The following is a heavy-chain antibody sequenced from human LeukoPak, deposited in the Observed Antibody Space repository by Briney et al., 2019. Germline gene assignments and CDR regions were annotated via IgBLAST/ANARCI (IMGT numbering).Heavy chain of an antibody. V-gene: IGHV3-30*18. CDR3: AKTPHRYCSSTSCLLYYFDY. CDR2: ISYDGSNK. J-gene: IGHJ4*02. Sequence: GGSLRLSCAASGFTFSSYGMHWVRQAPVKGLEWVAVISYDGSNKYYADSVKGRFTISRDNSKNTLYLQMNSLRAEDTAVYYCAKTPHRYCSSTSCLLYYFDYWGQGTLVTVSS. CDR1: GFTFSSYG. D-gene: IGHD2-2*01.